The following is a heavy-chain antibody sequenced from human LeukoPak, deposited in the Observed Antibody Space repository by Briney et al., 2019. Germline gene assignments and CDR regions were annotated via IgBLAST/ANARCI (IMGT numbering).Heavy chain of an antibody. V-gene: IGHV1-18*01. CDR2: ISAYNGNT. Sequence: ASVKVSCKASGYTFTSYGISWVRQAPGQGLEWMGWISAYNGNTNYAQKLQGRVTMTTDTSTSTAYMELSRLRSDDTAVYYCARALRILQNWFDPWGQGTLVTVSS. CDR3: ARALRILQNWFDP. D-gene: IGHD2-15*01. CDR1: GYTFTSYG. J-gene: IGHJ5*02.